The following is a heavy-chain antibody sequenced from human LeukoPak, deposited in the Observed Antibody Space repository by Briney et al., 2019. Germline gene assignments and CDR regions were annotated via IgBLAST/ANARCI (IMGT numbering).Heavy chain of an antibody. Sequence: SVKVSCKASGGTFSIYAISWVRQAPGQGLEWMGGIIPIFGTANYAQKFQGRVTITTDESTSTAYMELSSLRSEDTAVYYCARGSVGCSSTSCYGSYYYYYMDVWGKGTTVTVSS. CDR1: GGTFSIYA. J-gene: IGHJ6*03. D-gene: IGHD2-2*01. CDR2: IIPIFGTA. V-gene: IGHV1-69*05. CDR3: ARGSVGCSSTSCYGSYYYYYMDV.